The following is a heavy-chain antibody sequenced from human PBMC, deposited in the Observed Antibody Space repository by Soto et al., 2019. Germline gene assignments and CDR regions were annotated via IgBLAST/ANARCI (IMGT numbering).Heavy chain of an antibody. CDR2: ISGSGGST. V-gene: IGHV3-23*01. Sequence: EVQLLASGGGLVQPGGSLRLSCAASGFTFSSYAMSWVRQAPGKGLEWGSAISGSGGSTYYADSVKGRFTISRDNSKNTLYLQMNSLRAEDTDVYYCAKDMVVTRSGGGFDYWGQGTLVTVAS. CDR3: AKDMVVTRSGGGFDY. J-gene: IGHJ4*02. D-gene: IGHD2-15*01. CDR1: GFTFSSYA.